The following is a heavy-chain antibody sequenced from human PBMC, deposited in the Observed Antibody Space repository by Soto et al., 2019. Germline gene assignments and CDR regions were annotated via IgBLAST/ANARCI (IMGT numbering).Heavy chain of an antibody. Sequence: QDQLVQSGAEVKKPGSSVKVSCKASGGTFSSYAISWVRQAPGQGLEWMGGIIPIFGTANYAQKFQGRVTITADESTSTAYMELSSLRSEDTAVYYCARESHSSGLDHGGWFDPWGQGTLVTVSS. J-gene: IGHJ5*02. CDR3: ARESHSSGLDHGGWFDP. D-gene: IGHD3-10*01. V-gene: IGHV1-69*12. CDR1: GGTFSSYA. CDR2: IIPIFGTA.